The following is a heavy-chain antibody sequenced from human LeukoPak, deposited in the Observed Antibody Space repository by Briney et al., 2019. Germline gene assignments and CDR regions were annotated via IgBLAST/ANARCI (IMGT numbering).Heavy chain of an antibody. Sequence: TSVKVSCKASGFTFTSSAMQWLRQARGQRLEWIGWIVVGSGNTNYAQKFQERVTITRDMSTSTAYMELSSLRSEDTAVYYCARRPYAPCFDYWGQGTLVTVSS. J-gene: IGHJ4*02. V-gene: IGHV1-58*02. D-gene: IGHD3-16*01. CDR2: IVVGSGNT. CDR3: ARRPYAPCFDY. CDR1: GFTFTSSA.